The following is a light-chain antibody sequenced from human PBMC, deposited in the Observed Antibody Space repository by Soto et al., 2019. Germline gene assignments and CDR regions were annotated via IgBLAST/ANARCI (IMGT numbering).Light chain of an antibody. Sequence: AIKLTQSPSSLFPSVGERVTTLSRPSKGLRSALAWYQQKPGKAPKLLIYDASSLESGVPSRFSGSGSGTDFTLTISSLQPEDFATYYCQQFNSYPLTFGGGTKVEIK. CDR2: DAS. V-gene: IGKV1-13*02. CDR1: KGLRSA. J-gene: IGKJ4*01. CDR3: QQFNSYPLT.